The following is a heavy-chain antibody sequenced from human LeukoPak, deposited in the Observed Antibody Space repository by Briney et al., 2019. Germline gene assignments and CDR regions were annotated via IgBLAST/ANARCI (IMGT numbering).Heavy chain of an antibody. CDR2: INHSGST. D-gene: IGHD3-22*01. Sequence: SETLSLTCAVYGGSFSGYYWSWIRQPPGKGLEWIGEINHSGSTYYNPSLKSRVTISVDTSKNQFSLKLSSVTAADTAVYYCASPPQDSSGNWGWYFDFWGRGTLVTVSS. CDR3: ASPPQDSSGNWGWYFDF. V-gene: IGHV4-34*01. CDR1: GGSFSGYY. J-gene: IGHJ2*01.